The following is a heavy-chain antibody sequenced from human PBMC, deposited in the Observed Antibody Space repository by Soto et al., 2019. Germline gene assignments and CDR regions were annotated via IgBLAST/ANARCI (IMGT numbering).Heavy chain of an antibody. CDR3: ARDLLWFGELPTDYFDY. J-gene: IGHJ4*02. CDR1: GFTFSSYW. CDR2: INSDGSST. Sequence: GRSLRLSCAASGFTFSSYWMHWVRQAPGKGLVWVSRINSDGSSTSYADSVKGRFTISRDNAKNTLYLQMNSLRAEDTAVYYCARDLLWFGELPTDYFDYWGQGTLVTVSS. D-gene: IGHD3-10*01. V-gene: IGHV3-74*01.